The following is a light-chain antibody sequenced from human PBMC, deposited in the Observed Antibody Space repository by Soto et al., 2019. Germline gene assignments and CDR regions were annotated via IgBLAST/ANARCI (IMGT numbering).Light chain of an antibody. J-gene: IGKJ4*01. CDR3: QQRSNWPPLT. CDR1: QKISSY. Sequence: EIVLTQSPGTLALSPGERATLSCRASQKISSYLAWYQQKPGQAPRLLIYDASNRATGIPARFSGSGSGTDFTLTISSLEPEDIAVYYCQQRSNWPPLTFGGGTKVEI. V-gene: IGKV3-11*01. CDR2: DAS.